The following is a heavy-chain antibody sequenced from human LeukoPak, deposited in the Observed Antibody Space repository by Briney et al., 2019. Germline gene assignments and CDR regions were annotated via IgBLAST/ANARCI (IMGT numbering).Heavy chain of an antibody. Sequence: SETLSLTCTVSGGSISSYYWSWIRQPPGKGLEWIGYIYYSGSTYYNPSLKSRVTISVDTSKNQFSLKLSSVTAADTAVYYCARAPGGNNYYDSSGYLRGLDYWGQGTLVTVSS. CDR2: IYYSGST. J-gene: IGHJ4*02. V-gene: IGHV4-59*12. CDR1: GGSISSYY. D-gene: IGHD3-22*01. CDR3: ARAPGGNNYYDSSGYLRGLDY.